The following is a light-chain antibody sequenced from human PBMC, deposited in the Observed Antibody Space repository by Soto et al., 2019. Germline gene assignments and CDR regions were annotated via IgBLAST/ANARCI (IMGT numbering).Light chain of an antibody. CDR1: KSFISSF. Sequence: DIVLTQSPGTLSLSPGEIATLSFSASKSFISSFLAWYQQKPGQAPRLLIYDASNRATGIPARFSGSGSGTDFTLTISSLEPEDFAVYYCQQRSNWPRWTFGQGTKVDIK. CDR3: QQRSNWPRWT. V-gene: IGKV3-11*01. CDR2: DAS. J-gene: IGKJ1*01.